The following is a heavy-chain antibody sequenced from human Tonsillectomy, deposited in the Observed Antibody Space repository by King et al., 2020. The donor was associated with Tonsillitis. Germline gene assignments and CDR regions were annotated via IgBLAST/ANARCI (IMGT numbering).Heavy chain of an antibody. CDR3: ARLGGVRDSDYGGGFDY. CDR1: GDSISSSTYY. D-gene: IGHD4-17*01. J-gene: IGHJ4*02. CDR2: IYYSGST. Sequence: QLQESGPGLVKPSETLSLACTVSGDSISSSTYYWGWIRQPPGKGLEWIGRIYYSGSTYYNPSLKSRVTISVDTSKNQVSLKLSSVTAADTAVYYCARLGGVRDSDYGGGFDYWGQGTLVTVSS. V-gene: IGHV4-39*01.